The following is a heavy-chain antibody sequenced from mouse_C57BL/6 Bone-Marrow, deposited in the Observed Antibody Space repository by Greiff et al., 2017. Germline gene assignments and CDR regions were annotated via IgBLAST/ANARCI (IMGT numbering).Heavy chain of an antibody. CDR2: INPSSGYT. CDR1: GYTFTSYT. D-gene: IGHD2-4*01. J-gene: IGHJ4*01. V-gene: IGHV1-4*01. CDR3: ARGLRHYAMDY. Sequence: QVQLKESGAELARPGASVKMSCKASGYTFTSYTMHWVKQRPGQGLEWIGYINPSSGYTKYNQKFKDKATLTADKSSSTAYMQLSSLTSEDSAVYYCARGLRHYAMDYWGQGTSVTVSS.